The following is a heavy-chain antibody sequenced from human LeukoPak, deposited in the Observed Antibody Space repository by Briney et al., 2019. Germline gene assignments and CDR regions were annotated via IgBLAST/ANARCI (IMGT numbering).Heavy chain of an antibody. CDR2: ISSSRSDI. J-gene: IGHJ5*02. CDR3: ARDGFAGYYDSSGYSASTFS. CDR1: GFTFSIYS. D-gene: IGHD3-22*01. V-gene: IGHV3-21*01. Sequence: GGSLRLSCAASGFTFSIYSMNWGRQAPGKGVEWGSSISSSRSDIYYADSVKGGFTISRDNAKNSLYLQMNSLRAEDTAVYYCARDGFAGYYDSSGYSASTFSWGQGTLVTVSS.